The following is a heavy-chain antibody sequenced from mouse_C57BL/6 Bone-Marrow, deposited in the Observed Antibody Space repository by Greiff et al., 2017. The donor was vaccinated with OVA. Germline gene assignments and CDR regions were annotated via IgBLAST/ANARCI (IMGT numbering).Heavy chain of an antibody. J-gene: IGHJ3*01. Sequence: VQLKESGPGLVKPSQSLSLTCSVTGYSITSGYYWNWIRQFPGNKLEWMGYISYDGSNNYNPSLKNRISITRDTSKNQFFLKLNSVTTEDTATYYCARGGFYYGSSYPAWFAYWGQGTLVTVSA. CDR1: GYSITSGYY. V-gene: IGHV3-6*01. CDR3: ARGGFYYGSSYPAWFAY. D-gene: IGHD1-1*01. CDR2: ISYDGSN.